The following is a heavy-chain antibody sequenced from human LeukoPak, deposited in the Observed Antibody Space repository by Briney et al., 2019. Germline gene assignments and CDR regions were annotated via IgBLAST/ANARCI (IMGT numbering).Heavy chain of an antibody. V-gene: IGHV4-59*01. CDR2: IYYSGRT. CDR1: GGSISSYY. D-gene: IGHD6-6*01. Sequence: PSETLSLTCTVSGGSISSYYWSWIRQPPGKGLEWIGYIYYSGRTNYNPSPKSRVTISVDTSKNQFSLKLSSVTAADTAVYYCARVDPDSSSTLEVFDYWGQGTLVTVSS. CDR3: ARVDPDSSSTLEVFDY. J-gene: IGHJ4*02.